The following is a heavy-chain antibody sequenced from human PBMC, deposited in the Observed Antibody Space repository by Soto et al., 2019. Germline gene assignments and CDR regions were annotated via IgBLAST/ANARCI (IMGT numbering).Heavy chain of an antibody. CDR2: ISGSGGST. CDR1: GFTFSTYA. D-gene: IGHD3-22*01. V-gene: IGHV3-23*01. Sequence: EVQLLESGGGLVQPGGSLRLSCAASGFTFSTYAMSWVRQAPGKGLEWVSAISGSGGSTYYADSVKGRFTISRDNSKNTLYLQMNSLRAEDTAVYYCAKAPSIVLLGPHDYWGQGTLVTVSS. J-gene: IGHJ4*02. CDR3: AKAPSIVLLGPHDY.